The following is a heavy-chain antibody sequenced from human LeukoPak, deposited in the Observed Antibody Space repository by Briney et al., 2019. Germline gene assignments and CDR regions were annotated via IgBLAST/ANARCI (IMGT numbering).Heavy chain of an antibody. J-gene: IGHJ6*02. V-gene: IGHV4-34*01. CDR2: INHSGST. Sequence: SETLSLTCAVCGGSFSGYYWSWIRQPPGKGLKWIGEINHSGSTNYNPSLKSRVTISVDTSKNQFSLKLSSVTAADTAVYYCARGLSVVAAITSYYYGMDVWGQGTTVTVSS. CDR1: GGSFSGYY. CDR3: ARGLSVVAAITSYYYGMDV. D-gene: IGHD2-15*01.